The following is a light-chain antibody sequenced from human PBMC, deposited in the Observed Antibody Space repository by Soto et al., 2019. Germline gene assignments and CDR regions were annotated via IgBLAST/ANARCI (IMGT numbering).Light chain of an antibody. V-gene: IGKV3-15*01. CDR2: RAS. CDR3: QQYNTWPIT. CDR1: QRVSDN. Sequence: EVLMTQSPDTLYVSPVERVTLSCRASQRVSDNLAWYQQKPGQGPRLLVYRASTRTLGIPARFSGSESGTEFTLTISSLQSEDFAVYYCQQYNTWPITFGQGTRLEI. J-gene: IGKJ5*01.